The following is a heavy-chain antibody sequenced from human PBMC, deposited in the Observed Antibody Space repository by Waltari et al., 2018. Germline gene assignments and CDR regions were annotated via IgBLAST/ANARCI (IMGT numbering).Heavy chain of an antibody. CDR1: GGSISSYY. Sequence: QVQLQESGPGLVKPSETLSLTCTVSGGSISSYYWSWIRQPAGQGLEWIGRIYTSGSTNYNPSLKSRVTMSVDTSKNQFSLKLSSVTAADTAVYYCARDASRHCGGDCYDVLDVWGQGTTVTVSS. V-gene: IGHV4-4*07. D-gene: IGHD2-21*02. CDR2: IYTSGST. J-gene: IGHJ6*02. CDR3: ARDASRHCGGDCYDVLDV.